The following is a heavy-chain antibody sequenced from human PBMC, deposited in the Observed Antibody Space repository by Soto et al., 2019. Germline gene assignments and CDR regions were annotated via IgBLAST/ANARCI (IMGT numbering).Heavy chain of an antibody. CDR1: GGTFGSYA. V-gene: IGHV1-69*13. J-gene: IGHJ6*02. D-gene: IGHD2-2*01. CDR2: IIPILNSP. Sequence: SVKVSFKASGGTFGSYAITWVRRAPGQGLEWLGGIIPILNSPAYAQKFQARVVITADEITNTAYMELNSLRFDDTAVYYCAREAPYCTSATCPKFYDMDVWGQGTTVNVS. CDR3: AREAPYCTSATCPKFYDMDV.